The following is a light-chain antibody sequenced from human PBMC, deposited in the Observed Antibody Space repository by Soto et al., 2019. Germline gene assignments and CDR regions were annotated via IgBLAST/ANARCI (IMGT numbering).Light chain of an antibody. J-gene: IGLJ2*01. CDR3: SSYAGSDNFVL. CDR1: STDVGAYKF. V-gene: IGLV2-8*01. CDR2: EVH. Sequence: QSALTQPPSASGSPGQSVTISCTGTSTDVGAYKFVSWFQQNPGKAPKLIIYEVHKRPSGVPDRFSGSQSGNTASLTVSGLQAEEEADDYGSSYAGSDNFVLFGGGTQLTFL.